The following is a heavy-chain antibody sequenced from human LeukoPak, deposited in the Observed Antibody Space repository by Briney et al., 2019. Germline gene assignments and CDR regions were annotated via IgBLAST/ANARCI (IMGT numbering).Heavy chain of an antibody. Sequence: ASVKVSCKASGYTFTSYGISWVRQAPGQGLEWMGWISAYNGNTNYAQKFQGRVTITADESTSTAYMELSSLRSEDTAVYYCARTGPGAARPEGDYYYYYMDVWGKGTTVTVSS. J-gene: IGHJ6*03. CDR3: ARTGPGAARPEGDYYYYYMDV. CDR1: GYTFTSYG. V-gene: IGHV1-18*01. D-gene: IGHD6-6*01. CDR2: ISAYNGNT.